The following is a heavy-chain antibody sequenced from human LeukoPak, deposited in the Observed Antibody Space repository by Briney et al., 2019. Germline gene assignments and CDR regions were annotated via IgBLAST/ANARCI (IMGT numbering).Heavy chain of an antibody. J-gene: IGHJ4*02. CDR1: GFTFGTYA. V-gene: IGHV3-49*03. Sequence: GGSLRLSCTSSGFTFGTYAVSWFRQAPGKGLEWVAFIRSKTYGGTTEYAASVKGRFTISRDDSKSIAYLQMNSLKTEDTAVYYCTRYSGRTDYWGQGTLVSVSS. D-gene: IGHD5-18*01. CDR2: IRSKTYGGTT. CDR3: TRYSGRTDY.